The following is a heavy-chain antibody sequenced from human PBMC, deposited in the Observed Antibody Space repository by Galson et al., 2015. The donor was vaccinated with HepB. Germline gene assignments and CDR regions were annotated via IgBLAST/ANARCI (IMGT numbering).Heavy chain of an antibody. CDR2: INADNGNT. Sequence: SVKVSCKASGYTFTSYAMHWVRQAPGQRLEWMGWINADNGNTKYSQRFQDRVTITRDTSANTAYMELSSLRSEDTAVYYCAGSRSGPFEYWGQGTLVTVSS. CDR1: GYTFTSYA. D-gene: IGHD3-10*01. V-gene: IGHV1-3*01. J-gene: IGHJ4*02. CDR3: AGSRSGPFEY.